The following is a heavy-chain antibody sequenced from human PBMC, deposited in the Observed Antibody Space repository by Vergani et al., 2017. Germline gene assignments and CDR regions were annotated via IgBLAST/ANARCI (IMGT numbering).Heavy chain of an antibody. CDR3: ARGGSGWYSLYYYGMDV. CDR1: GGSFSGYY. D-gene: IGHD6-19*01. J-gene: IGHJ6*02. Sequence: QVQLPQWGAGLLKPSETLSLTCAVYGGSFSGYYWRWIRQPPGKGLEWIGEINHSGSTNYHPSLKSRVTISVDTSKNQFSLKLSSVTAADTAVYYCARGGSGWYSLYYYGMDVWGQGTTVTVSS. CDR2: INHSGST. V-gene: IGHV4-34*01.